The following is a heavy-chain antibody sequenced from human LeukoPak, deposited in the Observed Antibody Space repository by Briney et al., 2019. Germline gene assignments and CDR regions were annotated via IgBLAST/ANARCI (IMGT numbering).Heavy chain of an antibody. D-gene: IGHD3-3*01. CDR3: AKSETYYDFWSGYPHDY. J-gene: IGHJ4*02. CDR2: ISSSSSYI. V-gene: IGHV3-21*01. CDR1: GFTFSSYS. Sequence: GGSLRLSCAASGFTFSSYSMNWVRQAPGKGLEWVSSISSSSSYIYYADSVKGRFTISRDNSKNTLYLQMNSLSAEDTAVYYCAKSETYYDFWSGYPHDYWGQGTLVTVSS.